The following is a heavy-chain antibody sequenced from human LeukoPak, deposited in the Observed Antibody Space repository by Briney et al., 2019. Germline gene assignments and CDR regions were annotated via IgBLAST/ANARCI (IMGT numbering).Heavy chain of an antibody. J-gene: IGHJ4*02. CDR3: ARWVWGVQNRIFDY. Sequence: TPSETLSLTCTVSGYSISSGYYWGWIRQPPGKGLEWIGSIYHSGSTYYNPSLKSRVTISVDTSKNQFSLKLSSVTAADTAVYYCARWVWGVQNRIFDYWGQGTLVTVSS. CDR2: IYHSGST. CDR1: GYSISSGYY. D-gene: IGHD3-10*01. V-gene: IGHV4-38-2*02.